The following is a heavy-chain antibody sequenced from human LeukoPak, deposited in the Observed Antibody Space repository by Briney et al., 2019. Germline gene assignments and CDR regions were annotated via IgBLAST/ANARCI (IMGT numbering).Heavy chain of an antibody. V-gene: IGHV3-11*01. CDR2: ISSSGRLM. Sequence: TGGSLRLSCAASGFTFSDYYINWIRQAPGKGLEWVSHISSSGRLMQYADSVKGRFTITRDNAQNFMSLQMNSLKPEDTAVYYCARDTNNGLDVWGRGTTVTVSS. D-gene: IGHD1-14*01. CDR3: ARDTNNGLDV. CDR1: GFTFSDYY. J-gene: IGHJ6*02.